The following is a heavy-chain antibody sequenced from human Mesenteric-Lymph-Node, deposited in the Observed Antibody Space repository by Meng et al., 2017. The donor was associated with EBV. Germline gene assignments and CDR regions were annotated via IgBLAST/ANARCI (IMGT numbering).Heavy chain of an antibody. V-gene: IGHV1-18*01. CDR3: ARLYGAYFSAGGSWEGSYDY. CDR1: GYNFSSYE. D-gene: IGHD2-15*01. Sequence: SGTWGKKPGASVKVSCKASGYNFSSYEISWVRQAPGQGLEWMGWSSVYNGDTNYAQKFQDRVTMTRDTSTTTAYMELRSLRFDDTAVYFCARLYGAYFSAGGSWEGSYDYWGQGTLVTVSS. CDR2: SSVYNGDT. J-gene: IGHJ4*02.